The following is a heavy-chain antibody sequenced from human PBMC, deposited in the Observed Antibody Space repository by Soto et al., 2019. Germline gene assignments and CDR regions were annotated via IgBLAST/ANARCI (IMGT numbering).Heavy chain of an antibody. V-gene: IGHV4-59*08. J-gene: IGHJ4*02. CDR3: ARLPYYYGSGSYRFGYFDY. CDR1: GGSISTYY. Sequence: PSETLSLTCTVSGGSISTYYWSWIRQPPGKGLEWIGDIYYTGSTNYNPSLKSRVTISLDASKNQFSLELSSVTAADTAVYYCARLPYYYGSGSYRFGYFDYWGQGALVTSPQ. D-gene: IGHD3-10*01. CDR2: IYYTGST.